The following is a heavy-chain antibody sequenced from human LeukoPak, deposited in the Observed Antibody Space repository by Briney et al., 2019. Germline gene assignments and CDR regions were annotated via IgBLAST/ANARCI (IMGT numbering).Heavy chain of an antibody. Sequence: GASVKVSCKASGYTFTTYAIHWVRQAPGQRLEWMGWINAGNGNTKYSQKFQGRVTITRGTSASTAYMELSSLRSEDTAVYYCARGHFDWLSDLDYWGQGTLVTVSS. CDR3: ARGHFDWLSDLDY. CDR1: GYTFTTYA. J-gene: IGHJ4*02. CDR2: INAGNGNT. D-gene: IGHD3-9*01. V-gene: IGHV1-3*01.